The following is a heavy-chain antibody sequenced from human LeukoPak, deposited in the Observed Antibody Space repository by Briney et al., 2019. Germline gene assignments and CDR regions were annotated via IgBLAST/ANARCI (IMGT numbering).Heavy chain of an antibody. D-gene: IGHD3-22*01. CDR2: IYWDDDR. CDR1: GFSVNTRGVD. CDR3: AHRKKNYDSSVFDT. Sequence: SGPTLVNPTQTLTLTCTLSGFSVNTRGVDVGGIRGPPLRALEWLALIYWDDDRRYSPSLKSRLTITKATSKNQVVLTMTNMDPVDTATHFCAHRKKNYDSSVFDTWGEGRLLTVSS. V-gene: IGHV2-5*02. J-gene: IGHJ5*02.